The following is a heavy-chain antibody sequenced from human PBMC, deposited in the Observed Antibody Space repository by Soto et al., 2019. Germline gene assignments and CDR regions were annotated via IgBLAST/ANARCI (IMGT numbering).Heavy chain of an antibody. CDR2: ISYDGSKK. J-gene: IGHJ4*02. CDR3: FGVPVAGRDQHY. D-gene: IGHD6-19*01. CDR1: GFIFSDYG. Sequence: QVQLVESGGGVVQPGRSLRLSCAASGFIFSDYGMHWVRQAPGKGLEWVAIISYDGSKKYYVDSVKGRFTISRDNSKNTLFLQMNSLRAEDTAMYYCFGVPVAGRDQHYWGQGTRVTVSS. V-gene: IGHV3-30*03.